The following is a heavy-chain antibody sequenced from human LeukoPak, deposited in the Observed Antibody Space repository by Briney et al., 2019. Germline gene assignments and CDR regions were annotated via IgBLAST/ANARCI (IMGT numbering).Heavy chain of an antibody. V-gene: IGHV5-51*01. CDR1: GYSFTSYW. D-gene: IGHD2-15*01. J-gene: IGHJ5*02. CDR3: ARLPYCSGGSCYRYNWFDP. Sequence: GESLKISCKGSGYSFTSYWIGWVRQMPGKGLEWMGIIYPGDSDTRYSPSFQGQVTISAGKSISTAYLQWSSLKASDTAMYYCARLPYCSGGSCYRYNWFDPWGRGTLVTVSS. CDR2: IYPGDSDT.